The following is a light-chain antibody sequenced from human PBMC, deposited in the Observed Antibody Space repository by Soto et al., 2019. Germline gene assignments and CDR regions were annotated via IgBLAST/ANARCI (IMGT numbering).Light chain of an antibody. V-gene: IGKV3-15*01. CDR2: AAS. J-gene: IGKJ1*01. CDR1: QSVSSN. CDR3: HQYYNWPWK. Sequence: EIMMTQSPATLSVSQGERATLSCMASQSVSSNLALYQQKPGQAPRLLISAASTRDTGIPARFSGSGSGTEFTLTISSLQSEDFAVEYCHQYYNWPWKVGQGTKVEIK.